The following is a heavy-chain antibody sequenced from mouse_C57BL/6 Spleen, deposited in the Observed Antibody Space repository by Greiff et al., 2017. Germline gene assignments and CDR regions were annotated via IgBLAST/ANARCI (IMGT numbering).Heavy chain of an antibody. Sequence: EVQGVESVAELVRPGASVKLSCTASGFNIKNTYMHWVKQRPEQGLEWIGRIDPANGNTKYAPKFQGKATITADTSSNTAYLQLSSLTSEDTAIYYCAAPTMVTTSYWYFDVWGTGTTVTVSS. CDR3: AAPTMVTTSYWYFDV. CDR1: GFNIKNTY. CDR2: IDPANGNT. V-gene: IGHV14-3*01. J-gene: IGHJ1*03. D-gene: IGHD2-9*01.